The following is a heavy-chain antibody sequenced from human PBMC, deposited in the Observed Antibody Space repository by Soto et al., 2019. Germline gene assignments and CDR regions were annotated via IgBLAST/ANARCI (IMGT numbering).Heavy chain of an antibody. Sequence: GGSLRLSCAASGFTFSSYAMHWVRQAPGKGLEWVAVISYDGSNKYYADSVKGRFTISRDNSKNTLYLQMNSLRAEDTAVYYCARGTSSGWYEVDPWGQGTLVTVSS. D-gene: IGHD6-19*01. V-gene: IGHV3-30-3*01. CDR2: ISYDGSNK. J-gene: IGHJ5*02. CDR3: ARGTSSGWYEVDP. CDR1: GFTFSSYA.